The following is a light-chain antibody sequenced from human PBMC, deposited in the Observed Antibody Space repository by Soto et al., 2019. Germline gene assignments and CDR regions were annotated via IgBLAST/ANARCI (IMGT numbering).Light chain of an antibody. CDR3: QQYHDWPQT. V-gene: IGKV3-15*01. Sequence: EIVMTQSPGTLSLSPGERATLSCRASQSVSTNLAWYQQIPGQAPRLLIYGASTRATGIPARFSGSGSGTEFTLAISSLQYEDFALYYCQQYHDWPQTFGLGTKVDIK. J-gene: IGKJ1*01. CDR1: QSVSTN. CDR2: GAS.